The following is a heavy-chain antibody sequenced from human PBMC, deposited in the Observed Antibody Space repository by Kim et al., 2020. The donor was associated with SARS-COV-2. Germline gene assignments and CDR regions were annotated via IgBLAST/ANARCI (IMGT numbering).Heavy chain of an antibody. CDR2: SRWQGGGL. D-gene: IGHD3-10*01. CDR3: AKDRKDYYGSGSYLWFDP. CDR1: GFTFDDYA. Sequence: GGSLRLSCAASGFTFDDYAMHWVRQARCKVVCVVGVSRWQGGGLGGGDSVKGRVTISRDNTKNSLYLQMNSLRAEDTALYYCAKDRKDYYGSGSYLWFDPWGQGTLVTVSS. V-gene: IGHV3-9*01. J-gene: IGHJ5*02.